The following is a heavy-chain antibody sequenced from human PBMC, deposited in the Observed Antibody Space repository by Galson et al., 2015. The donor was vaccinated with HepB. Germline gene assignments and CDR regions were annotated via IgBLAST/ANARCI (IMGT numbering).Heavy chain of an antibody. CDR3: AKGDVWGSAALNYGMDV. CDR2: IGGGGST. V-gene: IGHV3-23*01. D-gene: IGHD3-16*01. J-gene: IGHJ6*02. CDR1: GSTFNSYA. Sequence: SLRLSCAASGSTFNSYAMTWVRQAPGKGLEWVAAIGGGGSTSYAESVKGRFTISRDNSKNMVFLQMYSLRAEDTAVYYCAKGDVWGSAALNYGMDVWGQGTTVTVSS.